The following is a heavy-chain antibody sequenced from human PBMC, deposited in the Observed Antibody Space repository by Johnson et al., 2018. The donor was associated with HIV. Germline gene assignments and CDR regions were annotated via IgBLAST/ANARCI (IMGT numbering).Heavy chain of an antibody. CDR3: AGTVHSSDWYGGDDAFDI. Sequence: QVQLVESGGGLVQPGRSLRLSCAASGFTFSSYAMHWVRQAPGKGLEWVAVISYDGSNKYYADSVKGRFTISRDNSKNSLYLQMNSLRAEDTALYYCAGTVHSSDWYGGDDAFDIWGQGTMVTVSS. D-gene: IGHD6-19*01. CDR2: ISYDGSNK. J-gene: IGHJ3*02. V-gene: IGHV3-30*04. CDR1: GFTFSSYA.